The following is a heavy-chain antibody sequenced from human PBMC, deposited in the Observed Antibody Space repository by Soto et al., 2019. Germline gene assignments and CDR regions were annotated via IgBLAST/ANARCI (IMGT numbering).Heavy chain of an antibody. V-gene: IGHV3-9*01. D-gene: IGHD2-15*01. CDR1: GFTFDDYA. Sequence: PGGSLRLSCAASGFTFDDYAMHWVRQAPGKGLEWVSGISWNSGSIGYADSVKGRFTISRDNAKNSLYLQMNSLRAEDTALYYCAKDLFPYCSGGSCYSYCFDYWGQGTLVTVSS. CDR2: ISWNSGSI. CDR3: AKDLFPYCSGGSCYSYCFDY. J-gene: IGHJ4*02.